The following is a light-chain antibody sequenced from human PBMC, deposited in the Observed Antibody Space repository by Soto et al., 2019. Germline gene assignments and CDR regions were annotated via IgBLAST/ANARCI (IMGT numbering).Light chain of an antibody. J-gene: IGKJ1*01. CDR2: GAS. CDR3: QQYFEWPPMT. CDR1: ETVATN. V-gene: IGKV3-15*01. Sequence: VVMPKSPATLSVSPGERATLSFGARETVATNLAWYQQKPGQAPRLLISGASTRAAGISDRFRGSGSGTEFTLTISSLRSEDSAIYYCQQYFEWPPMTFGQGTKVDI.